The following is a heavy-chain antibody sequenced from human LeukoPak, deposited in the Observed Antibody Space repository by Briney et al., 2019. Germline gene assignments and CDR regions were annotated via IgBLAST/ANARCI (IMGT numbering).Heavy chain of an antibody. Sequence: PSETLSLTCTVSGYSISSGYFWGWIRQPPGKGLEWIGSIYHSGSTYYNPSLKSRVTISVDKSKNQFSLKLSSVTAADTAVYYCARDQGLRGDGMDVWGQGTTVTVSS. CDR1: GYSISSGYF. CDR2: IYHSGST. CDR3: ARDQGLRGDGMDV. V-gene: IGHV4-38-2*02. J-gene: IGHJ6*02.